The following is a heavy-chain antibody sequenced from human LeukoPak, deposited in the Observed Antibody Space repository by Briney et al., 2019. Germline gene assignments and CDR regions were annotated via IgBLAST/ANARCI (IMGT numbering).Heavy chain of an antibody. CDR2: IYSGGST. D-gene: IGHD6-6*01. V-gene: IGHV3-66*01. CDR1: GITVSSNY. Sequence: GGSLRLSCAASGITVSSNYMSCVRQAPGKGLEWVSVIYSGGSTYYADSVKGRFTISRDNSKNTLYLQMNSLRAEDTAVYYCARDLGIAARLYSYYGMDVWGQGTTVTVSS. J-gene: IGHJ6*02. CDR3: ARDLGIAARLYSYYGMDV.